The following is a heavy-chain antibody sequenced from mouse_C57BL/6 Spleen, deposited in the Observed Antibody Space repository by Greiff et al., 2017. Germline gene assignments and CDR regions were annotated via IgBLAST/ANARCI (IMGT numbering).Heavy chain of an antibody. V-gene: IGHV5-16*01. Sequence: EVKLMESEGGLVQPGSSMKLSCTASGFTFSDYYMAWVRQVPEKGLEWVANINYDGSSTYYLDSLKSRFIISRDNAKNILYLQMSSLKSEDTATYYCARDRDHYYGSSYAMDYWGQGTSVTVSS. CDR1: GFTFSDYY. D-gene: IGHD1-1*01. J-gene: IGHJ4*01. CDR2: INYDGSST. CDR3: ARDRDHYYGSSYAMDY.